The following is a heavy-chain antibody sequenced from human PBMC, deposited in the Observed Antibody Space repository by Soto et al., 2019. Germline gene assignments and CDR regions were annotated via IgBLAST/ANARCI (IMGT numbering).Heavy chain of an antibody. V-gene: IGHV4-39*01. CDR3: ARHFDYPAAFDI. Sequence: SETLSLTCTVSGGSISSIIYYWGWIRQPPGMGLEWIGSIYYSGSTNCNPSLKSRITMSVDTSRNQFSLRLTSVTAADTAVYYCARHFDYPAAFDIWGQGTVVTVSS. D-gene: IGHD4-17*01. J-gene: IGHJ3*02. CDR2: IYYSGST. CDR1: GGSISSIIYY.